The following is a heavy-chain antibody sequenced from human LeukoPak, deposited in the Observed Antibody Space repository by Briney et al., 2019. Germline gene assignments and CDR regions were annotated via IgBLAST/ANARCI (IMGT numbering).Heavy chain of an antibody. CDR1: GFTFSNAW. V-gene: IGHV3-15*01. J-gene: IGHJ3*02. D-gene: IGHD3-10*01. CDR2: IKSKTDGGTT. Sequence: GGSLRLSCAASGFTFSNAWMSWVRQAPGKGLEWVGRIKSKTDGGTTDYAAPVKGRFTISRDDSKNTLYLQMNSLKTEDTAVYYCTTAELFRGAYDAFDIWGQGTMVTVSS. CDR3: TTAELFRGAYDAFDI.